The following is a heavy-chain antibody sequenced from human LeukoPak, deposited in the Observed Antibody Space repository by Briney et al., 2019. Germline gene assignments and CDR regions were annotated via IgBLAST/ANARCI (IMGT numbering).Heavy chain of an antibody. Sequence: GASVKVSCKASGYTFTSYGISWVRQAPGRGLEWMGWISAYNGNTNYAQKLQGRVTMTTDTSTSTAYMELRSLRSDDTAVYYCARGRIAVAGTLWFDPWGQGTLVTVSS. CDR1: GYTFTSYG. J-gene: IGHJ5*02. CDR3: ARGRIAVAGTLWFDP. V-gene: IGHV1-18*01. D-gene: IGHD6-19*01. CDR2: ISAYNGNT.